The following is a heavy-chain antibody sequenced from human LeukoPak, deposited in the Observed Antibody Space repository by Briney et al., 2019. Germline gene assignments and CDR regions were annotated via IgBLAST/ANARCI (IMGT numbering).Heavy chain of an antibody. CDR2: INTNTGNP. Sequence: GASVKVSCKASGYTFTSYAMNWVRQAPGQGLEWMGWINTNTGNPTYAQGFTGRFVFSLDTSVSTAYLQISSLKAEDTAVYYCARAGWGDYDYVWGSYRYGYWGQGTLVTVSS. CDR3: ARAGWGDYDYVWGSYRYGY. D-gene: IGHD3-16*02. V-gene: IGHV7-4-1*02. CDR1: GYTFTSYA. J-gene: IGHJ4*02.